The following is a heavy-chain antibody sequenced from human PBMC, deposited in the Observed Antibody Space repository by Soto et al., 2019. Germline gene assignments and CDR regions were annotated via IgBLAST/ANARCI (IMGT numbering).Heavy chain of an antibody. D-gene: IGHD3-3*01. CDR3: ARGMLEWSSSTQNWFDP. CDR1: GGSIRSHY. Sequence: SETLSLTCTASGGSIRSHYWSWIRQPPGKTLEFLGYIYHTGTTNYNPSVKSRVTMSLDTSNNQFSLKLYSVTAADTAIYYCARGMLEWSSSTQNWFDPWGQGTLVTVSS. J-gene: IGHJ5*02. V-gene: IGHV4-59*11. CDR2: IYHTGTT.